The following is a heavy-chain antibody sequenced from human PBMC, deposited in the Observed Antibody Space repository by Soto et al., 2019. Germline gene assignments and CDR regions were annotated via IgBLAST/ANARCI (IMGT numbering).Heavy chain of an antibody. V-gene: IGHV3-30-3*02. CDR3: GPDVGVGGGVATSGH. J-gene: IGHJ4*01. D-gene: IGHD2-21*01. Sequence: QVQLVESGGGVVQPGGSLRLSCAASGYIFSDYAMHWFRQSPGKGLEWVTVISADGTREFYEESVKGRFVISRDNLKNAVSLQMMRVVDAEPAFCSCGPDVGVGGGVATSGHWGQGTLVTVSS. CDR1: GYIFSDYA. CDR2: ISADGTRE.